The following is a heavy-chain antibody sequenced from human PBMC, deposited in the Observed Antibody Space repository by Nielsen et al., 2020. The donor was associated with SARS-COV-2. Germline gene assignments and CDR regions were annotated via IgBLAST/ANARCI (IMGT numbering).Heavy chain of an antibody. J-gene: IGHJ4*02. V-gene: IGHV3-33*01. D-gene: IGHD6-6*01. CDR2: IWYDGGKK. Sequence: GESLKISCAASGFIFGAYGMHWVRQAPGKGLEWVAAIWYDGGKKYYADSVKGRFTISRDNSNNMLYLQMNSLRADDTAVYYCASDPSYGSSWVYYYDYWGQGTPVTVSS. CDR1: GFIFGAYG. CDR3: ASDPSYGSSWVYYYDY.